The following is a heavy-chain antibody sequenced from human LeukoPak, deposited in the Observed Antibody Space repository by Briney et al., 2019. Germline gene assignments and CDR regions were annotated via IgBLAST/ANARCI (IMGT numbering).Heavy chain of an antibody. V-gene: IGHV3-48*03. CDR3: ARARGDV. Sequence: PGGSLRLSCAASGFTFSSYEMNWVRQAPGKGLEWVSYISSSVGTIYYADSVKGRFTISRDNAKNSLYLQMNSLRVDGTAVYYCARARGDVWGQGTTVTVSS. CDR2: ISSSVGTI. J-gene: IGHJ6*02. CDR1: GFTFSSYE.